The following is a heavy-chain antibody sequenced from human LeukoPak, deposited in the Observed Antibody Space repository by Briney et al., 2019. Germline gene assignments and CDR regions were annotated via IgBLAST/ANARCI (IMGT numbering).Heavy chain of an antibody. CDR3: ARDGYYFDRSGFF. Sequence: SQTLSLTCTVSGGSISSGNYYWSWIRQPAGKGLEWIGRVHTSGSTNYNPSLKSRVTIPIDTSKNQFSLKLTSVTAADTAVYYCARDGYYFDRSGFFWGQGALVTVSS. CDR1: GGSISSGNYY. D-gene: IGHD3-22*01. J-gene: IGHJ4*02. CDR2: VHTSGST. V-gene: IGHV4-61*02.